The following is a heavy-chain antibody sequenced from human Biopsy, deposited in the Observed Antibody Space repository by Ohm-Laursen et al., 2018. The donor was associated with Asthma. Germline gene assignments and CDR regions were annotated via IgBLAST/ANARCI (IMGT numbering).Heavy chain of an antibody. Sequence: SSLRLSCSASGFMFSDYVFHWVCQAPGKGLEWVAIISYDGTNTYYADSVKGRFTISRDNSKNTLYLQMNGLKAEDTAVYYCARDSPSGSDFDYYYFDYWGQGSLVTVSS. D-gene: IGHD5-12*01. J-gene: IGHJ4*02. V-gene: IGHV3-30-3*01. CDR2: ISYDGTNT. CDR3: ARDSPSGSDFDYYYFDY. CDR1: GFMFSDYV.